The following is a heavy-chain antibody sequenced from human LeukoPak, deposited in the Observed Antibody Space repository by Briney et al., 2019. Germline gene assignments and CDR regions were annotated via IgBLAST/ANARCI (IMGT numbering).Heavy chain of an antibody. Sequence: GGSLRLSCAASGFTFRTYGMNWVRQAPGKGLEWISYINSNSDTVYYSNSVEGRFIISRNNAKNSLYLQMNSLRAEDTAMYYCARDTRGESDYWGHGTLVTVSS. CDR1: GFTFRTYG. J-gene: IGHJ4*01. D-gene: IGHD2-2*01. V-gene: IGHV3-48*04. CDR3: ARDTRGESDY. CDR2: INSNSDTV.